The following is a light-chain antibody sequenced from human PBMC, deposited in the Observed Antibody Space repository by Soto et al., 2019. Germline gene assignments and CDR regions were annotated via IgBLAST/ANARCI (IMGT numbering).Light chain of an antibody. CDR2: DVI. CDR1: SSDVGGYNY. J-gene: IGLJ3*02. V-gene: IGLV2-11*01. Sequence: QSALTQPRSVSGSPGQSVTISCTGTSSDVGGYNYVSWYQQYPGKAPKLMIYDVIKRPSGVPDRFSGSKSGNTASLTISVLQAEDEADYYCCSYAGSYTFGVFGGGTKVTVL. CDR3: CSYAGSYTFGV.